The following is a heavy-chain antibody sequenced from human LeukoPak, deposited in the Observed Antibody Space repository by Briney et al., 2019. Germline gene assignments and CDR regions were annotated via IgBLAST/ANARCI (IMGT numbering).Heavy chain of an antibody. CDR2: IYYSGST. Sequence: SETLSFTCSVSGDSISSYYWSWIRQPPGKGLEWIGYIYYSGSTNYNPSLKSRVTISVDTSKNQFSLNLSSVAAADTAVYYCARGGIASAGIPLRIWGQGTMVTVSS. J-gene: IGHJ3*02. CDR3: ARGGIASAGIPLRI. CDR1: GDSISSYY. D-gene: IGHD6-13*01. V-gene: IGHV4-59*01.